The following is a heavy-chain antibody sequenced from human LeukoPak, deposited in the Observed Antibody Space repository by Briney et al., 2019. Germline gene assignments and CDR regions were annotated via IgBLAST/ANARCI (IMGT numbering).Heavy chain of an antibody. CDR2: ISYDGSNK. J-gene: IGHJ4*02. D-gene: IGHD2-2*01. V-gene: IGHV3-30*18. CDR3: AKTLLGLVVPAAAIDY. CDR1: GFTFSSYA. Sequence: GGSLRLSCAASGFTFSSYAMSWVRQAPGKGLEWVAVISYDGSNKYYADSVKGRFTISRDNSKNTLYLQMNSLRAEDTAVYYCAKTLLGLVVPAAAIDYWGQGTLVTVSS.